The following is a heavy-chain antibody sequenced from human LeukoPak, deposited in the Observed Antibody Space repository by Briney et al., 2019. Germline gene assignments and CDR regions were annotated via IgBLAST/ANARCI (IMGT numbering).Heavy chain of an antibody. CDR1: GFTFGDYA. J-gene: IGHJ5*02. V-gene: IGHV3-49*03. D-gene: IGHD3-10*01. CDR2: IRKTAYGGTT. Sequence: PGGSLRLSCTTSGFTFGDYALSWFRQAPGKGLGWVGFIRKTAYGGTTEYAASVKGRFTISRDDSKSIAYLQMNSLKTEDTAVYYCSGDDSASYFRFDPWGRGTLVTVSS. CDR3: SGDDSASYFRFDP.